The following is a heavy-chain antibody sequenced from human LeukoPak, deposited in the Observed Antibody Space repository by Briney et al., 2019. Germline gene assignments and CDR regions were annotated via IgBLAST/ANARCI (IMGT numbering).Heavy chain of an antibody. Sequence: GGSLRLSCAASGFTFSSYGMHWVRQAPGKGLEWVAVISYDGSNKYYADPVKGRFTISRDNSKNTLYLQMNSLRAEDTAVYYCAKDGGEYCSGGSCYGPFDYWGQGTLVTVSS. CDR3: AKDGGEYCSGGSCYGPFDY. J-gene: IGHJ4*02. CDR1: GFTFSSYG. D-gene: IGHD2-15*01. V-gene: IGHV3-30*18. CDR2: ISYDGSNK.